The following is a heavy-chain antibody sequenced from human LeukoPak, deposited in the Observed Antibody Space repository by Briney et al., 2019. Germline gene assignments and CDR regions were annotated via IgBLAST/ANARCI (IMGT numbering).Heavy chain of an antibody. D-gene: IGHD3-9*01. CDR1: GGSISSSSYY. V-gene: IGHV4-39*01. CDR2: IYYSGST. CDR3: AREHILTGYSFDI. J-gene: IGHJ3*02. Sequence: SETLSLTCTVSGGSISSSSYYWGWIRQPPGKGLEWIGSIYYSGSTYYNPSLKSRVTISVDTSKNQFSLRLSSVTAADTAVYYCAREHILTGYSFDIWGQGTMVTVSS.